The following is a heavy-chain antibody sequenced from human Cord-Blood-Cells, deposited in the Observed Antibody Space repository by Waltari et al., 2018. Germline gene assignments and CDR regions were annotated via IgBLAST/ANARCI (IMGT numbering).Heavy chain of an antibody. V-gene: IGHV3-23*01. CDR2: ISGSGGST. CDR3: AKDREPLSGGGLDY. J-gene: IGHJ4*02. D-gene: IGHD3-10*01. Sequence: EVQLLESGGGLVQPGGSLRLSCAASGFTFSSYAMSWVRQAPGKGLEWVSAISGSGGSTYYAVSVKGRFTISRDNSKNTLYLQMNSLRAEDTAVYYSAKDREPLSGGGLDYWGQGTLVTVSS. CDR1: GFTFSSYA.